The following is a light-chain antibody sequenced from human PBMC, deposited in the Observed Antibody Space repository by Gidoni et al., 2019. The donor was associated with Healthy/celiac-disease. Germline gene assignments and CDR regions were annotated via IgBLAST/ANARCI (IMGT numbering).Light chain of an antibody. CDR3: QSYDSSLSGSWV. CDR1: SSNIGAGYD. V-gene: IGLV1-40*01. J-gene: IGLJ3*02. CDR2: GNS. Sequence: QSVLTQPPSVSGAPGQRVTISCTGSSSNIGAGYDVPWYQQLPGTAPKLLIYGNSNRPSVVPDRFSGSKSGTSASLAITGLQAEDEADYYCQSYDSSLSGSWVFGGGTKLTVL.